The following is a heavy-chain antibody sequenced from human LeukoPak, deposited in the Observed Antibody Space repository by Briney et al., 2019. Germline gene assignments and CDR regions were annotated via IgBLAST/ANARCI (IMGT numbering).Heavy chain of an antibody. J-gene: IGHJ5*02. D-gene: IGHD3-10*01. CDR2: INAGNGNT. CDR3: AREGAEMVRGVPNWFDP. CDR1: GYTFTSYA. V-gene: IGHV1-3*01. Sequence: APVKVSCKASGYTFTSYAMHWVRQAPGQRLEWMGWINAGNGNTKYSQKFQGRVTITRDTSASTAYMELSSLRSEDTAVYYCAREGAEMVRGVPNWFDPWGQGTLVTVSS.